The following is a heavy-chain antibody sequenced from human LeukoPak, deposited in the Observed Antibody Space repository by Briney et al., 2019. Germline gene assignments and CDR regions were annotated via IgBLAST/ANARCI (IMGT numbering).Heavy chain of an antibody. CDR1: GFTFSNAW. Sequence: PGGSLRLSCAASGFTFSNAWMSWVRQAPGKGLEWVSAISGSGGSTYYADSVKGRFTISRDNSKNTLYLQMNSLRAEDTAVYYCAKDLNYDYVWGTSAFDIWGQGTMVTVSS. J-gene: IGHJ3*02. CDR3: AKDLNYDYVWGTSAFDI. CDR2: ISGSGGST. V-gene: IGHV3-23*01. D-gene: IGHD3-16*01.